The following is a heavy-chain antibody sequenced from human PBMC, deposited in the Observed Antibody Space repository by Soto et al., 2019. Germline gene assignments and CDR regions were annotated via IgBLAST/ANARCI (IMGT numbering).Heavy chain of an antibody. J-gene: IGHJ6*02. CDR2: IIPIFGTA. CDR3: ARKLGYCSSTSCYMDV. Sequence: ASVKVSCKASGGTFSSYAISWVRQAPGQGLEWMGGIIPIFGTANYAQKFQGRVTITADESTSTAYMELSSLRSEDTAVYYCARKLGYCSSTSCYMDVWGQGTTVTVSS. CDR1: GGTFSSYA. D-gene: IGHD2-2*01. V-gene: IGHV1-69*13.